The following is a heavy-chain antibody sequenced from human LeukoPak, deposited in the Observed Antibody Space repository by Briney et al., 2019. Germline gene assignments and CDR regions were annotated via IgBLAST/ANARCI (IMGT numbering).Heavy chain of an antibody. CDR2: IHSSGTT. CDR1: GDSISGYY. CDR3: ARNRYYYDSSGFDY. J-gene: IGHJ4*02. D-gene: IGHD3-22*01. Sequence: SETLSLTCTVSGDSISGYYWSWIRQPPGKGLEWIAFIHSSGTTNYNPSLKSRVSISVDTSNNQFSLKLSSVTAADTAVYYCARNRYYYDSSGFDYWGQGTLVTVSS. V-gene: IGHV4-4*09.